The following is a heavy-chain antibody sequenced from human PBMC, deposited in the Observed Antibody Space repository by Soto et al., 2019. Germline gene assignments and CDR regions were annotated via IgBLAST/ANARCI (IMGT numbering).Heavy chain of an antibody. CDR2: FDPDEAET. D-gene: IGHD4-17*01. CDR1: GYTLNEVA. V-gene: IGHV1-24*01. J-gene: IGHJ5*02. CDR3: TTYHGDYNFDH. Sequence: QVQLVQSGAEVKKPGASVKVSCKVSGYTLNEVAMHWVRQAPGKGLEWLGGFDPDEAETIYAQHFLGRVTMTEDTSTDTVYMELSSPTSEDTALYFCTTYHGDYNFDHWGQGTLVTVSS.